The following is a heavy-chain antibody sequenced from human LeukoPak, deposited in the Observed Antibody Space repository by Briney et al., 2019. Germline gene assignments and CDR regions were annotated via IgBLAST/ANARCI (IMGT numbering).Heavy chain of an antibody. V-gene: IGHV3-21*01. D-gene: IGHD3-3*01. Sequence: GGSLRLSCAASGFTFSSYSMNWVRQAPGKGLEWVSSISSSSSYIYYADSVKGRFTISRDNAKNSLYLQMNSLRAEDTAVYYCARGVARAYYDFWSGYSNYFDYWGQGTLVTVSS. CDR2: ISSSSSYI. J-gene: IGHJ4*02. CDR1: GFTFSSYS. CDR3: ARGVARAYYDFWSGYSNYFDY.